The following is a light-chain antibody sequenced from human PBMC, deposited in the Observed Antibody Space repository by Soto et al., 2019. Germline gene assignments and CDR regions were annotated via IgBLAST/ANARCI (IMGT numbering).Light chain of an antibody. V-gene: IGKV3-20*01. CDR1: QSVSSTY. CDR2: GAS. CDR3: QQYGSPPLMYT. J-gene: IGKJ2*01. Sequence: ESVLTQSPGTLSLSPGERATLSCRASQSVSSTYLAWYQHKPGQAPRLLIYGASSRATSIPDRFSGSGSGTDFTLTISRLEPEDFAVYYCQQYGSPPLMYTFGQGTKLEI.